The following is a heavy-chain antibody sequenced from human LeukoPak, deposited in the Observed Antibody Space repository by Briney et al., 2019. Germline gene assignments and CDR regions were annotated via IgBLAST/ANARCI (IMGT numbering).Heavy chain of an antibody. D-gene: IGHD3-3*01. CDR1: GFTFSSYW. Sequence: PGGSLRLSCAASGFTFSSYWMSWVRQAPGKGLEWVANIKEDGSEKYYVDSVKGRFAISRDDAKNSLYLQMNSLRAEDTAVYYCADGEGRPLNYWGRGILVTVSS. CDR3: ADGEGRPLNY. CDR2: IKEDGSEK. J-gene: IGHJ4*02. V-gene: IGHV3-7*01.